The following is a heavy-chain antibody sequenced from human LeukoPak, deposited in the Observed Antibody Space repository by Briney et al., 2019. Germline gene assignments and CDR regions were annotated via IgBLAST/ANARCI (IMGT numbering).Heavy chain of an antibody. J-gene: IGHJ4*02. V-gene: IGHV3-23*01. Sequence: GGSLRLSCAASGFTFSSYAMNWVRQAPGKGLEWVSAISGGGSTTYYADSVKGRFTISRDNSKNTVYLQMNSLRAEDTAVYYCARRSGIAVAGAFDYWGQGTLVTVSS. CDR1: GFTFSSYA. CDR3: ARRSGIAVAGAFDY. CDR2: ISGGGSTT. D-gene: IGHD6-19*01.